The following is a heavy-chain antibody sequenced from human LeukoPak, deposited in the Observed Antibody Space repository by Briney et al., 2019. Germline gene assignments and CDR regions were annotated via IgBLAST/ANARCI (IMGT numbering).Heavy chain of an antibody. CDR3: ARTREGDYELGGYYYGMGV. J-gene: IGHJ6*02. CDR2: IYHSGST. V-gene: IGHV4-30-2*01. D-gene: IGHD4-17*01. Sequence: SETLSLTCAVSGGSISSGGFSWSWIRQPPGKGLEWIGYIYHSGSTYYNPSLKSRVTISVDTSKNQFSLKLRSVTAADTAVYYCARTREGDYELGGYYYGMGVWGQGTTVTVSS. CDR1: GGSISSGGFS.